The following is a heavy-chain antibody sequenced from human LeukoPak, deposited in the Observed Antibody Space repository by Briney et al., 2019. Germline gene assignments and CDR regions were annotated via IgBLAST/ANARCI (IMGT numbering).Heavy chain of an antibody. Sequence: GASVKVSCKVSGGTFSSYDISWVRQAPGQGLEWMGWISAYNGNTKYSQKVQGRVTMTTDTSTSTAYMELRSLRSDDTAVYYCARDGTKLPWFGELRITRYYFYYMDVWGKGTTVTISS. V-gene: IGHV1-18*01. CDR3: ARDGTKLPWFGELRITRYYFYYMDV. CDR2: ISAYNGNT. D-gene: IGHD3-10*01. CDR1: GGTFSSYD. J-gene: IGHJ6*03.